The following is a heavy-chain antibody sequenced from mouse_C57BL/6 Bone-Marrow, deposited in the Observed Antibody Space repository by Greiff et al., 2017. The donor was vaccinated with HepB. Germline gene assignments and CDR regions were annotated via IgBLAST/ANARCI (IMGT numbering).Heavy chain of an antibody. J-gene: IGHJ4*01. CDR2: IYPGNSDT. CDR1: GYTFTSYW. V-gene: IGHV1-5*01. CDR3: TRFGIYDYGSSRYYAMDY. D-gene: IGHD1-1*01. Sequence: VQLKESGTVLARPGASVKMSCKTSGYTFTSYWMHWVKQRPGQGLEWIGDIYPGNSDTSYNQKFKGKAKLTAVTSASTAYMELSSLTNEDSAVYYCTRFGIYDYGSSRYYAMDYWGQGTSVTVSS.